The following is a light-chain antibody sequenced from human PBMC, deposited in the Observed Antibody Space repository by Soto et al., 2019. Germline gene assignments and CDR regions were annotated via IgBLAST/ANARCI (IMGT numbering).Light chain of an antibody. CDR1: QSVSSSY. Sequence: ESVLTQSPRTLSLSQRERATLSCRASQSVSSSYLAWYQQKPGQAPRLLIYGASSRATGIPDRFSGSGSGTDFTLTISRLEPEDFAVYYCHQYGSYPLTFGGGTKVDI. V-gene: IGKV3-20*01. J-gene: IGKJ4*01. CDR2: GAS. CDR3: HQYGSYPLT.